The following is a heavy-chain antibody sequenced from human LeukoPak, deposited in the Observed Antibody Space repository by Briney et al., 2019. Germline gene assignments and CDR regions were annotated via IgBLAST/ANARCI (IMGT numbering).Heavy chain of an antibody. J-gene: IGHJ4*02. V-gene: IGHV3-21*01. D-gene: IGHD6-6*01. Sequence: GGSLRLSCAASGFTFSSYSMNWVRQAPGKGLEWVSSISSSSSYIYYADSVKGRFTISRDNAKNSLYLQMNSLRAEDTAVYYCARVVTEYSSSSGFDSWGQGTLVTVSS. CDR2: ISSSSSYI. CDR3: ARVVTEYSSSSGFDS. CDR1: GFTFSSYS.